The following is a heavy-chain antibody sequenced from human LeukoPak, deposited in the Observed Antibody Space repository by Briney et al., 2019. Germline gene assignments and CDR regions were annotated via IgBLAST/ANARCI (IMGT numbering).Heavy chain of an antibody. CDR2: IWYDGSNK. J-gene: IGHJ3*02. CDR3: ARDLGSNPGAFDI. V-gene: IGHV3-33*01. D-gene: IGHD4-23*01. Sequence: GGSLRLSCAASGFTFSSYGMHWVRQAPGKGLEWVAVIWYDGSNKYYADSVKGRFTISRDNSKNTLYLQMNSLRAEDTAVYYCARDLGSNPGAFDIWGQGTMVTVSS. CDR1: GFTFSSYG.